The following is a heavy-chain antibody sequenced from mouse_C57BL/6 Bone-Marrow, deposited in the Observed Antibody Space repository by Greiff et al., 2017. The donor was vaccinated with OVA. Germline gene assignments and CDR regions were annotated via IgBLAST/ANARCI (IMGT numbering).Heavy chain of an antibody. D-gene: IGHD2-3*01. Sequence: QVQLQQSGPELVKPGASVKISCKASGYAFSSSWMNWVKQRPGKGLEWIGRLYPGDGDTNYNGKFKGKATLTADKSSSTAYMQLSSLTSEDSAVYFWARHEDGYYASYCDYGGQGTTLTVSS. V-gene: IGHV1-82*01. CDR3: ARHEDGYYASYCDY. CDR2: LYPGDGDT. J-gene: IGHJ2*01. CDR1: GYAFSSSW.